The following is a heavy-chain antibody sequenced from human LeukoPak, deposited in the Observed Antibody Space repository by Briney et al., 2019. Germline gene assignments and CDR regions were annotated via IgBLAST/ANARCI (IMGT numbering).Heavy chain of an antibody. CDR2: IYSGAST. CDR1: GFTVSSNY. D-gene: IGHD6-19*01. Sequence: PGGSLRLSCAASGFTVSSNYMSWVRQAPRKGLEWVSVIYSGASTYYADSAKGRFTISRDNSKNTLYLQLNSLRVEDTAVYYCARRLLVAGTKYFTMDVWGRGTTVTVSS. J-gene: IGHJ6*02. CDR3: ARRLLVAGTKYFTMDV. V-gene: IGHV3-53*01.